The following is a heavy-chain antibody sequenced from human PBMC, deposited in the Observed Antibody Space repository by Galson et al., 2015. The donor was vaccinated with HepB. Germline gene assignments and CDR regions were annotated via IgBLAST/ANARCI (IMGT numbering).Heavy chain of an antibody. Sequence: SLRLSCAGSGFSFGSYSMNWVRQAPGKGLEWVSYISVFGTTIHYADSVKGRFTASRGNAKNSLYLQMDSLRDEDTAVYYCARGEYINLSIHLEDVWGQGTTVTVSS. V-gene: IGHV3-48*02. CDR2: ISVFGTTI. D-gene: IGHD3-16*01. J-gene: IGHJ6*02. CDR1: GFSFGSYS. CDR3: ARGEYINLSIHLEDV.